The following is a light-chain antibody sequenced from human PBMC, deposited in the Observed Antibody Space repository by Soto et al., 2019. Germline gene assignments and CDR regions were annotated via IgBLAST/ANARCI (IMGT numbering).Light chain of an antibody. J-gene: IGKJ1*01. CDR3: QQYNSNSRT. CDR2: DAS. CDR1: QSISSC. V-gene: IGKV1-5*01. Sequence: DIEMTQSPGTLSSSAGERVTITCRASQSISSCFAWYKQQQAKPAKRLIYDASTLESGVPPRFRGSGSGTEYTLTISSLKPDEFSAYYYQQYNSNSRTFGQGTKVDIK.